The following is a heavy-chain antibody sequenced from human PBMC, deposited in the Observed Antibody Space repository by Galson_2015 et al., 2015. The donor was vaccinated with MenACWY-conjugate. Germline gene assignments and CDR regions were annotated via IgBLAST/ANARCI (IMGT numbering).Heavy chain of an antibody. D-gene: IGHD3-9*01. CDR3: AKDLRPYYYFYYGMDV. CDR1: GFTFSTYA. Sequence: SLRLSCAASGFTFSTYAMNWVRQAPGKGLEWVSVISGSGGSTFYADSVKGRFTISRDNSKNTLYLHLYSLRAEDTAVYYCAKDLRPYYYFYYGMDVWGQGTPVTVSS. J-gene: IGHJ6*02. V-gene: IGHV3-23*01. CDR2: ISGSGGST.